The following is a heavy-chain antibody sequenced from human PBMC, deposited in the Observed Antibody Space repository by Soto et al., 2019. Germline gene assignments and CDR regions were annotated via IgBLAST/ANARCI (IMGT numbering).Heavy chain of an antibody. Sequence: GGSLRLTCAASGFSFSDYYMSWVRQAPGKGLEWVSFISGSGGSTYYADSVKGRFTISRDNSKNTLYLQMNSLRAEDTAVYYCAKPPKTYDHILDFDYWGQGTLVTVSS. CDR3: AKPPKTYDHILDFDY. CDR2: ISGSGGST. D-gene: IGHD3-9*01. CDR1: GFSFSDYY. J-gene: IGHJ4*02. V-gene: IGHV3-23*01.